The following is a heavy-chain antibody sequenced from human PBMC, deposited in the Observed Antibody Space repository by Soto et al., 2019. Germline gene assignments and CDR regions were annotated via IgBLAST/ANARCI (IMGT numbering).Heavy chain of an antibody. Sequence: PGGSLRLSCAASGFIVSSKYMSWVRQAPGKGLEWVSIIYSGDTTYYADSVKGRFTISRDNSKNTLYLQMNSLRVEDTAVYYCARAERGYSYGEYYFDSWGQGTQVTVSS. V-gene: IGHV3-53*01. CDR2: IYSGDTT. CDR1: GFIVSSKY. D-gene: IGHD5-18*01. J-gene: IGHJ4*02. CDR3: ARAERGYSYGEYYFDS.